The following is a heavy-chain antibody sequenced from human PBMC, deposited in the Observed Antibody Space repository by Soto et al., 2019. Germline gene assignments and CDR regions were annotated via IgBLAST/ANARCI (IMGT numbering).Heavy chain of an antibody. D-gene: IGHD3-3*01. V-gene: IGHV4-39*01. CDR2: MHYDGTT. J-gene: IGHJ4*02. CDR3: AALRFLEWSPASFFAD. CDR1: GGSINNGHYY. Sequence: QLQLQESGPGLVKPSETLSLTCSVSGGSINNGHYYWGWIRQPPGKGLEWIGRMHYDGTTAYNPSLRSRITPARDTPNNQSSLKLTSVTATDTAVYYCAALRFLEWSPASFFADWGEGTLVIVSS.